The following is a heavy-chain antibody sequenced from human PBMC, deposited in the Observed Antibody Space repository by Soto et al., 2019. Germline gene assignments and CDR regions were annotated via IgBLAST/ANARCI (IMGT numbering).Heavy chain of an antibody. Sequence: GASVNVSCKASGYTFTGYYMHWVRQAPGQGLEWMGWINPNSGGTNYAQKFQGWVTMTRDTSISTAYMELSRLRSDDTAVYYCARGGYCTNGVCYSNWFDPWGQGTLVTVSS. CDR1: GYTFTGYY. CDR2: INPNSGGT. J-gene: IGHJ5*02. CDR3: ARGGYCTNGVCYSNWFDP. V-gene: IGHV1-2*04. D-gene: IGHD2-8*01.